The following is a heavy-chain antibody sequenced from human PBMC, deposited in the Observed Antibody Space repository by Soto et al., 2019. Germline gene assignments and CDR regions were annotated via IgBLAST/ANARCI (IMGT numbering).Heavy chain of an antibody. CDR3: ARDAGGDYDFWSGYSNYYMDV. CDR1: GFTFNDYY. Sequence: QVQLVASGGGSVKPGGSLRLSCEASGFTFNDYYMSWIRQAPGKGLECVSYIDSSGGTVFYADSVKGRFTISRDNAKNSLYLQMNSLRAEDTAVYYCARDAGGDYDFWSGYSNYYMDVWGKGATVTVSS. J-gene: IGHJ6*03. CDR2: IDSSGGTV. D-gene: IGHD3-3*01. V-gene: IGHV3-11*01.